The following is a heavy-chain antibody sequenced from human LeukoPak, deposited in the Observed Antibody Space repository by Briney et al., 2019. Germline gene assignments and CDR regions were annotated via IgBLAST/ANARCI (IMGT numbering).Heavy chain of an antibody. V-gene: IGHV3-30*04. CDR2: VSYDGNDK. Sequence: GGSLRLSCVVSGFTFTRYAMHWVRQAPGKGLEWVTVVSYDGNDKYYADSVKGRFTISRDNSKNTVYLQMNSLRAEDTAVYYCARDDALATDGFDSWGQGTLVTVSS. J-gene: IGHJ4*02. CDR3: ARDDALATDGFDS. D-gene: IGHD5-24*01. CDR1: GFTFTRYA.